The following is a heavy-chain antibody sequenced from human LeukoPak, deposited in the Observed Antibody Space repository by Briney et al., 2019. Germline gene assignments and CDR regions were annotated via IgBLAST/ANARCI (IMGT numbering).Heavy chain of an antibody. CDR2: ISSSSYI. Sequence: GGSLRLSCAASGFTFSSYSMNWVRQAPGKGLEWVSSISSSSYIYYADSVKGRFTISRDNAKNSLYLQMNSLRAEDTAVYYCARDMGATDYFDYWGQGTLVTVSS. D-gene: IGHD1-26*01. CDR1: GFTFSSYS. V-gene: IGHV3-21*01. J-gene: IGHJ4*02. CDR3: ARDMGATDYFDY.